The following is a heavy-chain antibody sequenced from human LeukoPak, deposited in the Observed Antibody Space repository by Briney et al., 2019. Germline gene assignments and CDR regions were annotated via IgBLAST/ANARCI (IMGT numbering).Heavy chain of an antibody. V-gene: IGHV3-30-3*01. D-gene: IGHD3-22*01. Sequence: GGSLRLSCAASGFTFSSYAMHWVRQAPGKGLEWVAVISYDGSNKYYADSVKGRFTISRDNSKNTLYLQMNSLRAEDTAVYYCARVYETNGYLYWGQGSLVTVSS. J-gene: IGHJ4*02. CDR2: ISYDGSNK. CDR1: GFTFSSYA. CDR3: ARVYETNGYLY.